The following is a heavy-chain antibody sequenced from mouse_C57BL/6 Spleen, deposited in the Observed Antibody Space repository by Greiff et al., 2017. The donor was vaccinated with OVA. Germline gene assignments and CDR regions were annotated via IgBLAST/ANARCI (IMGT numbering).Heavy chain of an antibody. J-gene: IGHJ2*01. V-gene: IGHV1-82*01. CDR2: IYPGDGDT. CDR3: AREWDGYYDYFDY. Sequence: QVQLQQSGPELVKPGASVKISCKASGYAFSSSWMNWVKQRPGKGLEWIGRIYPGDGDTNYNGKFKGKATLTADKSSSTAYMQLSSLTSEDSAVYFCAREWDGYYDYFDYWGQGTTLTVSS. D-gene: IGHD2-3*01. CDR1: GYAFSSSW.